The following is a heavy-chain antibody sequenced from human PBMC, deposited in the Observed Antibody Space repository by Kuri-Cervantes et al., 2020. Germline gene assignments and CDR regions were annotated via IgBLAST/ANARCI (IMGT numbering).Heavy chain of an antibody. CDR1: GFTFSSYA. Sequence: LSLTCAASGFTFSSYAMHWVRQAPGKGLEWATVISYDGSIRYYIDSVKGRFTISRDNSKNRLYLQMNSLSAEDTAVYFCAREHCSGTSCSYFDYWGQGTLVTVSS. V-gene: IGHV3-30*07. CDR3: AREHCSGTSCSYFDY. D-gene: IGHD2-15*01. CDR2: ISYDGSIR. J-gene: IGHJ4*02.